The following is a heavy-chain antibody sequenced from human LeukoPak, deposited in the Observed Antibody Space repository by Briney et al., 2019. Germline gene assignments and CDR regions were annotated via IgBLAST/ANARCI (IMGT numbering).Heavy chain of an antibody. D-gene: IGHD3-22*01. CDR3: ASCNDSSGYFAY. Sequence: ASVKLSCKPSGYTFTVYAINLVRQAPGQGLEYMGWVNTNTGNPTYAQGFTGRFVFSSDSSVSTAYLQITSLKAGDSAIYFCASCNDSSGYFAYWGQGTLVTVSS. V-gene: IGHV7-4-1*02. J-gene: IGHJ4*02. CDR2: VNTNTGNP. CDR1: GYTFTVYA.